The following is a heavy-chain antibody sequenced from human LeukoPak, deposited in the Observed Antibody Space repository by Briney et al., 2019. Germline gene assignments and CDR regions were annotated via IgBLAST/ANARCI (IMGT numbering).Heavy chain of an antibody. J-gene: IGHJ5*02. CDR3: AKRVLCQS. Sequence: PGGSLRLSCAASGFTFSDNAMTWVRQAPGKGLEWVSTISGRGGSAFYADSVKGRFTVSRDNSKNTLFLQMYSLRAEDTAIYYCAKRVLCQSWGQGTLVTVSS. CDR2: ISGRGGSA. CDR1: GFTFSDNA. V-gene: IGHV3-23*01. D-gene: IGHD2-8*01.